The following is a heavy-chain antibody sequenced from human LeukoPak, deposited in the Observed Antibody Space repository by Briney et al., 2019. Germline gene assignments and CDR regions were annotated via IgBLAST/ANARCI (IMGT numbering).Heavy chain of an antibody. Sequence: SETLSLTCTVSGGSISSFYWIWIRQPPGKGLEWIGYIYYSGSTNYNPSLKSRATLSVDTSKNQFSLKLSSVTAADTPLYYCARVSNDFLGNRAFDIWGQGTMVTVSS. CDR3: ARVSNDFLGNRAFDI. J-gene: IGHJ3*02. V-gene: IGHV4-59*01. CDR1: GGSISSFY. D-gene: IGHD2/OR15-2a*01. CDR2: IYYSGST.